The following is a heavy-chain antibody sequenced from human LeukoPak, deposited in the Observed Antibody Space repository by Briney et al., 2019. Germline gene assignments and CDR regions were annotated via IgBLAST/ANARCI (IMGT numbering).Heavy chain of an antibody. J-gene: IGHJ4*02. CDR2: ISGSGGNT. CDR3: AKSYGDYIFDC. V-gene: IGHV3-23*01. CDR1: GFTFSSYA. Sequence: PGRSMRLSCAASGFTFSSYAMSCVRQAPRKGLEWVSAISGSGGNTYYADSVKGRFTISRDNSKNTLYLKMNGLRAEDTAVYYCAKSYGDYIFDCWGQGTLVTVSS. D-gene: IGHD4-17*01.